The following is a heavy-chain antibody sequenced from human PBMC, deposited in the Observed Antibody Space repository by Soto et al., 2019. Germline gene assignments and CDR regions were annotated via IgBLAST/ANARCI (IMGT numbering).Heavy chain of an antibody. V-gene: IGHV3-33*01. CDR2: IWYDGSNK. D-gene: IGHD1-26*01. J-gene: IGHJ4*02. CDR3: ARARELLALFDY. CDR1: GFTFSSYG. Sequence: GSLRLSCAASGFTFSSYGMHWVRQAPGKGLEWVAVIWYDGSNKYYADSVKGRFTISRDNSKNTLYLQMNSLRAEDTAVYYCARARELLALFDYWGQGTLVTVSS.